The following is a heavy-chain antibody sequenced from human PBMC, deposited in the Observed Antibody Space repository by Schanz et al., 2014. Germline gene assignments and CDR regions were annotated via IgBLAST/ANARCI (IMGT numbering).Heavy chain of an antibody. J-gene: IGHJ5*02. D-gene: IGHD3-10*01. CDR2: IYYSGST. Sequence: QVQLQESGPGLVKPSETLSLTCTVSGGSINRYYWTWIRQPPGKGLEWIGYIYYSGSTNYNPYFRSRLTIILRTYTNQSPLKQNTGTAADTAVYYCGRKAPHYYASGSKNWFDPWGQGTLVTVSS. V-gene: IGHV4-59*01. CDR1: GGSINRYY. CDR3: GRKAPHYYASGSKNWFDP.